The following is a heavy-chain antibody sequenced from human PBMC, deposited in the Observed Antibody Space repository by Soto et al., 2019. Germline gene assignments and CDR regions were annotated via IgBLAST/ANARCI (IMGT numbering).Heavy chain of an antibody. V-gene: IGHV3-30*18. CDR1: GFTFSSYG. J-gene: IGHJ6*02. Sequence: QVQLVESGGGVVQPGRSLRLSCAASGFTFSSYGMHWVRQAPGKGLEWVAVISYDGSNKYYADSVKGRFTISRDNSKNTLYLQMNSLRAEDTAVYYCAKDMYYYVSSGYYQYYYYYGMDVWGQGTTVTVSS. CDR3: AKDMYYYVSSGYYQYYYYYGMDV. D-gene: IGHD3-22*01. CDR2: ISYDGSNK.